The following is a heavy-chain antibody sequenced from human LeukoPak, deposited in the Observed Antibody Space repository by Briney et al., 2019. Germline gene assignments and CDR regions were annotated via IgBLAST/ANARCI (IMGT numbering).Heavy chain of an antibody. D-gene: IGHD3-10*01. CDR1: GGSISSYY. Sequence: PSETLSLTCTVSGGSISSYYWSWIRQPPGKGLEWIGEINHSGSTNYNPSLKSRVTISVDTSKNQFSLKLSSVTAADTAVYYCARHSLWFGELFVYWGQGTLVTVSS. CDR3: ARHSLWFGELFVY. V-gene: IGHV4-34*01. J-gene: IGHJ4*02. CDR2: INHSGST.